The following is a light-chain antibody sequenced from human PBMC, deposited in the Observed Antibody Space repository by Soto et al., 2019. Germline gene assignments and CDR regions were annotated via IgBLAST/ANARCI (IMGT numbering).Light chain of an antibody. CDR2: SNE. CDR1: SANIGSNT. Sequence: QSVLTQPPSASGTPGQRVTISCSGSSANIGSNTVNWYQQLPGTAPKLLIYSNEQRPSGVPDRFSGSKSGTSASLAISGLQSEDEADYSCSAWDDSLNGWVFGGGTKLTVL. J-gene: IGLJ3*02. V-gene: IGLV1-44*01. CDR3: SAWDDSLNGWV.